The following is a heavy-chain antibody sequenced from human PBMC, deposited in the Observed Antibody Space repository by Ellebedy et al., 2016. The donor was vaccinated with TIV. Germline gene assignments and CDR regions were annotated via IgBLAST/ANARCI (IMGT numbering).Heavy chain of an antibody. Sequence: MPSETLSLTCPVSGGSISSYYWSWIRQPPGKGLEWIGYIYYSGSTNYNPSLKSRVTISVDTSKNQFSLKLSSVTAADTAVYYCARRSGAVAGTRYYGMDVWGQGTTVTVSS. CDR1: GGSISSYY. D-gene: IGHD6-19*01. V-gene: IGHV4-59*08. J-gene: IGHJ6*02. CDR2: IYYSGST. CDR3: ARRSGAVAGTRYYGMDV.